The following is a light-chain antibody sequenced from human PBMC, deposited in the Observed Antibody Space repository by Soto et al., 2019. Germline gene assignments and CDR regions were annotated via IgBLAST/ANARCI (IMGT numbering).Light chain of an antibody. CDR2: DAS. J-gene: IGKJ5*01. Sequence: DIQMTQSPSTLSASVGDRVTITCRASQSISSWLAWYQQKPGKAPKLLIYDASSLESGVPSRFSGSGSGTEFTLTISSLQPDDFATYYCQQSYSTPRITFGQGTRLEI. CDR3: QQSYSTPRIT. V-gene: IGKV1-5*01. CDR1: QSISSW.